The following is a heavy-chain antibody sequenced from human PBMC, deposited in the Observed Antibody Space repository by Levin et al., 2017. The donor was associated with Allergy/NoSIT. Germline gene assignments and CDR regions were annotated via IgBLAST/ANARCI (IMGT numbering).Heavy chain of an antibody. J-gene: IGHJ4*02. V-gene: IGHV1-46*01. CDR2: INPSGGST. Sequence: GESLKISCKASGYTFTTYYMHWVRQAPGQGLEWMGIINPSGGSTNYAQKFQGRVTMTRDTSKSTVYMELSSLRSEDTAVYYSARALTGDYADYWGQGTVVTGSA. CDR1: GYTFTTYY. CDR3: ARALTGDYADY.